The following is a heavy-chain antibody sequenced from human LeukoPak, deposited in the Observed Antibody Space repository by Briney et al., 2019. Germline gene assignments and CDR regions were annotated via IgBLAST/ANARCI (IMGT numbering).Heavy chain of an antibody. CDR1: GGSISSGDYY. V-gene: IGHV4-30-4*08. CDR2: IHYTGST. Sequence: SETLSLTCSVSGGSISSGDYYWSWIRQPPGKGLEWIGYIHYTGSTYYNPSLNSRVTVSIDMSKNQFSLKLSSVAAADTAVYYCASRDYYDSSGYLYFDYWGQGTLVTVSS. CDR3: ASRDYYDSSGYLYFDY. J-gene: IGHJ4*02. D-gene: IGHD3-22*01.